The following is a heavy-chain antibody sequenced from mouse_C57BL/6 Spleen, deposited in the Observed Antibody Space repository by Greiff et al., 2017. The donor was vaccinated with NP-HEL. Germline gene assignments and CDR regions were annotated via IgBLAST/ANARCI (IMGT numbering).Heavy chain of an antibody. CDR2: IYPGDGDT. J-gene: IGHJ3*01. Sequence: VKLMESGPELVKPGASVKISCKASGYAFSSSWMNWVKQRPGKGLEWIGRIYPGDGDTNYNGKFKGKATLTADKSSSTAYMQLSSLTSEDSAVYFCAKEGNYGGAYWGQGTLVTVSA. CDR1: GYAFSSSW. V-gene: IGHV1-82*01. D-gene: IGHD2-1*01. CDR3: AKEGNYGGAY.